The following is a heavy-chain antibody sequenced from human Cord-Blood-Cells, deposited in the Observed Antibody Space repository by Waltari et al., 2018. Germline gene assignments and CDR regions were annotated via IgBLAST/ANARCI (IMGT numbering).Heavy chain of an antibody. Sequence: SGAEVKKPGASVKVSCKASGYTFTGYYMHWVRQDPGQGLEWMGCSNPNSGGTNYAQKCQVRVTMTRDTSISTAYMELSRLRSDDTAVYYCARSPNYDCWSGYYKNWFDPWGQGTLVTVST. J-gene: IGHJ5*02. D-gene: IGHD3-3*01. CDR3: ARSPNYDCWSGYYKNWFDP. CDR2: SNPNSGGT. CDR1: GYTFTGYY. V-gene: IGHV1-2*02.